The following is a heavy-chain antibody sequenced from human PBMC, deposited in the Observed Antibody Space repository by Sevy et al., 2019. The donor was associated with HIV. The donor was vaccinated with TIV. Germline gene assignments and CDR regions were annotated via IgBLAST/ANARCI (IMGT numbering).Heavy chain of an antibody. CDR2: ISGSGRYT. D-gene: IGHD2-15*01. CDR3: AKGFCSGVNCPMDYYYYGMDV. Sequence: GESLKISCAASGFTFSTYAMNWVRQAPGKGLEWVSSISGSGRYTYYADSVEGRFTISRDSSKNTLYLQMNSLRADDTAVYYCAKGFCSGVNCPMDYYYYGMDVWGQGTTVTVSS. V-gene: IGHV3-23*01. J-gene: IGHJ6*02. CDR1: GFTFSTYA.